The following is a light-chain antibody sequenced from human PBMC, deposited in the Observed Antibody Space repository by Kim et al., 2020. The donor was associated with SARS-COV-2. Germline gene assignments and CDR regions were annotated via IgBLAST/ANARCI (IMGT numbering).Light chain of an antibody. Sequence: LSVSPGERDTLSCRASQSVSSNLAWYQQKPGQAPRLLIYGASTRATGIPARFSGSGSGTEFTLTISSLQSEDCAVYYCQQYNNWHSFGQGTKLEIK. J-gene: IGKJ2*03. CDR2: GAS. CDR1: QSVSSN. V-gene: IGKV3-15*01. CDR3: QQYNNWHS.